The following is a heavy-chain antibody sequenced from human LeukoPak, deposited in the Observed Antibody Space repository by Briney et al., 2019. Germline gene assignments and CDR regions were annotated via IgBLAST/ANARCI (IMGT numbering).Heavy chain of an antibody. J-gene: IGHJ4*02. CDR3: ACSGYYLLFEY. CDR1: GGSIGSYY. V-gene: IGHV4-31*11. CDR2: IYYSGST. D-gene: IGHD3-22*01. Sequence: PSETLSLTCAVSGGSIGSYYWSWIRQHPGKGLEWIGYIYYSGSTYYNPSLKSRVTISVDTSKNQFSLKLSSVTAADTAVYYCACSGYYLLFEYWGQGTLVTVSS.